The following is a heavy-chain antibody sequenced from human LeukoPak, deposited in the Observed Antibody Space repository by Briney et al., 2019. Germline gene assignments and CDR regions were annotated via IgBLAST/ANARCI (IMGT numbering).Heavy chain of an antibody. D-gene: IGHD2-8*02. Sequence: SETLSLTCTVSGGSINHFYWSWIRQSPGKGLEWIGYVHSSGRTDYNPSLRSRVSMSADTSKSQLSLRLTSVTAADTAVYFCARHDEECPGEYCFLLSFDYWGPGSLVTVSS. CDR3: ARHDEECPGEYCFLLSFDY. J-gene: IGHJ4*01. V-gene: IGHV4-59*08. CDR2: VHSSGRT. CDR1: GGSINHFY.